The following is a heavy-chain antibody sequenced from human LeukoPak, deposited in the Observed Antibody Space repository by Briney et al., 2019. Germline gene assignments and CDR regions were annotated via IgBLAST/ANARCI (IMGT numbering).Heavy chain of an antibody. J-gene: IGHJ6*02. D-gene: IGHD3-10*01. CDR1: GFTFSSYA. CDR3: AKESHYYGSGSYRYYYYGMDV. Sequence: GGSLRLSCAASGFTFSSYAMSWVRQAPGKGLEWVSAISGSGGSTYYADSVKGRFAISRDNSKNTLYLQMNSLRAEDTAVYYFAKESHYYGSGSYRYYYYGMDVWGQGTTVTGSS. CDR2: ISGSGGST. V-gene: IGHV3-23*01.